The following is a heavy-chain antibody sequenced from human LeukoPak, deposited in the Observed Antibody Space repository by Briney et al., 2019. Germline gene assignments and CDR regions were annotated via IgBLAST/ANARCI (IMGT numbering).Heavy chain of an antibody. J-gene: IGHJ3*02. D-gene: IGHD5-18*01. CDR3: ARGGNSYGRDDAFDI. CDR1: GFTFRSYW. CDR2: IKQDGSEK. V-gene: IGHV3-7*01. Sequence: GGSLRLSCAASGFTFRSYWMNWVRQAPGKGLEWVANIKQDGSEKNYVDPVKGRFTISRDNAKNSLYLQMNSLRAEDTAVYYCARGGNSYGRDDAFDIWGQGTMVTVSS.